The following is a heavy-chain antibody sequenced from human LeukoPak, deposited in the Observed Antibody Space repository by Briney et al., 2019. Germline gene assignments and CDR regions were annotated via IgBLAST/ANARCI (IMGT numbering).Heavy chain of an antibody. CDR3: AKPSIYYDFWSGSYYFDY. J-gene: IGHJ4*02. CDR2: ISGSGGST. Sequence: GGSLRLSCAASGFTFSSYAMSWVRQAPGKGLEWVSAISGSGGSTYYADSVKGRFTISRDNSKNTLYQQMNSLRAEDTAVYYCAKPSIYYDFWSGSYYFDYWGQGTLVTVSS. D-gene: IGHD3-3*01. CDR1: GFTFSSYA. V-gene: IGHV3-23*01.